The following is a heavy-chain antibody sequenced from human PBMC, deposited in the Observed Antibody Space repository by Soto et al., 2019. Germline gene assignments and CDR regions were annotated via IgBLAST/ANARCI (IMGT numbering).Heavy chain of an antibody. J-gene: IGHJ5*02. Sequence: QVQLVQSGAEVKKPGASVKVSCKASGYTFTSYGLSWVRQAPGQGLEWMGRISAYNYNTNYAQTLPGRDTMTTNTAPSTTYKEMRSPSYDNTSEYYCARVMGELGHWFYPWGQRPLATVSS. D-gene: IGHD1-26*01. V-gene: IGHV1-18*01. CDR3: ARVMGELGHWFYP. CDR2: ISAYNYNT. CDR1: GYTFTSYG.